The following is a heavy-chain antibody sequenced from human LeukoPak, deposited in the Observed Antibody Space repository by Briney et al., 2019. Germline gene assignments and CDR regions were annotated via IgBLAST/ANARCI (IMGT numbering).Heavy chain of an antibody. Sequence: SETLSLTCTVSGGSISSYYWSWLRQSPGKGLEWIGHIYFSGRTTYNPSLGSRLTISADTSTSQLSLKLSSVTAADTAVYYCARQLNYYDSSDYPHTYYFDYWGQGTLVTVSS. D-gene: IGHD3-22*01. CDR2: IYFSGRT. CDR1: GGSISSYY. V-gene: IGHV4-59*08. J-gene: IGHJ4*02. CDR3: ARQLNYYDSSDYPHTYYFDY.